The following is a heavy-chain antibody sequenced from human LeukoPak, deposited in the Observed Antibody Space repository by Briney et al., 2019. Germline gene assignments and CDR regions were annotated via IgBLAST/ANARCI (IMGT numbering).Heavy chain of an antibody. V-gene: IGHV4-38-2*01. J-gene: IGHJ2*01. Sequence: PSETLSLTCDVSGYSISSGYFWGWIRQPPGQGLEWIGSIYHVGNTYQNPSLKSRVTISRDTSKNQFSLKLTSVTTADTAVYYCARSPRWFFDLWGRGTLVTVSS. CDR2: IYHVGNT. CDR3: ARSPRWFFDL. CDR1: GYSISSGYF.